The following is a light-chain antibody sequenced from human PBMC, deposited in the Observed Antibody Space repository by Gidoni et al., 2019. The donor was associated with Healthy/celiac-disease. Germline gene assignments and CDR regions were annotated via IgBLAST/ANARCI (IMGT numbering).Light chain of an antibody. CDR1: QSISSW. V-gene: IGKV1-5*03. CDR2: KAS. Sequence: DIHMTQSPSTLSASVGDRVTITCRASQSISSWLAWYQQKPGKAPKLLIYKASSLESGVPSRFSGSGSGTEFTLTISSLQPDDFATYYCQQYNNYSWAFGQGTKVEIK. J-gene: IGKJ1*01. CDR3: QQYNNYSWA.